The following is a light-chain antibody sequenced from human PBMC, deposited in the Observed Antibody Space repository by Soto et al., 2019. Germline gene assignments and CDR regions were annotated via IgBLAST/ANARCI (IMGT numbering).Light chain of an antibody. CDR3: SSYTSSSTLV. V-gene: IGLV2-14*01. CDR1: SSDVGRYNY. Sequence: QSALTQPASVSGSPGQSITISCTGTSSDVGRYNYVSWYQQHPGQAPKLMIFDVSDRPSGVSNRFSGSKSGNTASLTISGLQAEDEADHYCSSYTSSSTLVFGTGTKLTVL. J-gene: IGLJ1*01. CDR2: DVS.